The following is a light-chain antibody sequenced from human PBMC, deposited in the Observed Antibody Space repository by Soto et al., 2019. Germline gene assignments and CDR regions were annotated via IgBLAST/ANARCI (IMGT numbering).Light chain of an antibody. CDR2: DGS. J-gene: IGKJ1*01. CDR3: QQYQTYTRT. V-gene: IGKV1-5*01. Sequence: DIQMTQSPSTVSASVGDRITITCRASQSINTWLAWYRQRPGEAPQLLIYDGSTLAMGVPSRLSGSGSGTDFTLSISRLQHDDFATFYCQQYQTYTRTFCQVTKVEVK. CDR1: QSINTW.